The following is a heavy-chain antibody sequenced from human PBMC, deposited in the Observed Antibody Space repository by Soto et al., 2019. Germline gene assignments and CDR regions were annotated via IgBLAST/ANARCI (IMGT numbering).Heavy chain of an antibody. Sequence: EVQLLDSGGGLVQPGGSLRLSCTASGITVSTYALNWVRQAPGKGLEWVSGFSGSDDDADYADSVKGRFTISRDDFKKTVYLHMRSLRGEDTAVYYCVTRSRGVPYWVAPDHYFDLWGRGTLVTVSS. CDR3: VTRSRGVPYWVAPDHYFDL. D-gene: IGHD3-10*01. CDR1: GITVSTYA. J-gene: IGHJ2*01. V-gene: IGHV3-23*01. CDR2: FSGSDDDA.